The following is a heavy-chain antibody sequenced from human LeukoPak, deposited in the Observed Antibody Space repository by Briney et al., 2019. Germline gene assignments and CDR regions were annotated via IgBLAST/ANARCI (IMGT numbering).Heavy chain of an antibody. Sequence: GESLKISCKGSGYGFTSYWIGWVRQMPGKGLEWMGIIYPGDSDTRYSPSFQGQVTISADKSISTAYLQWSSLKASDTAMYYCARLLPTVPNAFDIWGQGTMVTVSS. D-gene: IGHD4-17*01. CDR1: GYGFTSYW. CDR2: IYPGDSDT. CDR3: ARLLPTVPNAFDI. V-gene: IGHV5-51*01. J-gene: IGHJ3*02.